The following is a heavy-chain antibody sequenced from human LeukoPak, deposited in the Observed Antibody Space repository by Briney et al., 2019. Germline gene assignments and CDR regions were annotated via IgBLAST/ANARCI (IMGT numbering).Heavy chain of an antibody. Sequence: PGGSLRLSCEASGSTFQNYAMSWVRQAPGKGLEWVSTIGISAGGTYYADAVKGRFTISRDNSKKTVILQMNRLRVEDTAVYYCAKDRWENTIGDAFGFWGQGTKVAVSS. CDR3: AKDRWENTIGDAFGF. J-gene: IGHJ3*01. D-gene: IGHD1-26*01. CDR1: GSTFQNYA. CDR2: IGISAGGT. V-gene: IGHV3-23*01.